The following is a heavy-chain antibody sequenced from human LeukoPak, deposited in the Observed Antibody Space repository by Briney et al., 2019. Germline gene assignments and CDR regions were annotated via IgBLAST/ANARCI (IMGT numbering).Heavy chain of an antibody. CDR2: INPNSGGT. CDR3: ARGSFDFWSGYGY. J-gene: IGHJ4*02. Sequence: ASVKVSCKASGYTFTVYHLHWVRQAPGQGLEWMGWINPNSGGTNYAQKFQGRVTMTRDTSISTAYMELTRLRSDDTAVYYCARGSFDFWSGYGYWGQGTLVTVSS. V-gene: IGHV1-2*02. CDR1: GYTFTVYH. D-gene: IGHD3-3*01.